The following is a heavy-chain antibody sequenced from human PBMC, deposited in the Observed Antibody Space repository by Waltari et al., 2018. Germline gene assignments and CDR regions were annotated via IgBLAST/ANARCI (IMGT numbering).Heavy chain of an antibody. D-gene: IGHD5-12*01. CDR1: GYTFTSYD. Sequence: QVQLVQSGAEVKKPGASVKVSCKASGYTFTSYDINWVRQATGQGLEWMGWMNPNSGNTGYAQKFQGRVTMTRNTSISTAYMELSSLRSEDTAVYYWARGHRWLRSYYFDYWGQGTLVTVSS. CDR2: MNPNSGNT. CDR3: ARGHRWLRSYYFDY. J-gene: IGHJ4*02. V-gene: IGHV1-8*01.